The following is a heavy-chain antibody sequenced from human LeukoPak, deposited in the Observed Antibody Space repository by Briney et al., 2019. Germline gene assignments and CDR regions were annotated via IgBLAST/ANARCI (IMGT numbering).Heavy chain of an antibody. V-gene: IGHV1-18*01. CDR2: ISHYNSNT. D-gene: IGHD6-19*01. CDR3: AREAPVAAGSDAFDI. J-gene: IGHJ3*02. CDR1: GYTFTSYG. Sequence: GASVKVSCKASGYTFTSYGISWMRQAPGQSLEWMGWISHYNSNTKYAQKLQGRVTMTTDTSTNTAYMEVRSLRSDDTAVYYCAREAPVAAGSDAFDIWGQGTMVTVSS.